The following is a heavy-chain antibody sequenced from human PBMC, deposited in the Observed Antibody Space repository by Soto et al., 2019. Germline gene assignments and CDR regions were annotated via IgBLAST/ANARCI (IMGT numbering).Heavy chain of an antibody. Sequence: GESLKISCAASGFTFSDYYMSWIRQAPGKGLEWVSYISSSSSYTNYADSVKGRFTISRDNAKNSLYLKMNSLRAEDTAVYYCARVPGRALFYYGMDVWGQGTTVTVSS. J-gene: IGHJ6*02. CDR3: ARVPGRALFYYGMDV. V-gene: IGHV3-11*06. CDR2: ISSSSSYT. CDR1: GFTFSDYY.